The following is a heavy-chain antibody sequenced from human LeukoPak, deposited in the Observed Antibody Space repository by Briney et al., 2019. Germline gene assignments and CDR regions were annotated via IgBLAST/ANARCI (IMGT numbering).Heavy chain of an antibody. CDR2: INPNSGGT. CDR3: ARDLSSGSYGDYFDY. CDR1: GYTFTGYY. D-gene: IGHD4-17*01. Sequence: GASVKVSCKASGYTFTGYYMHWVRQAPGQGLEWMGWINPNSGGTNYAQKFQGRATMTRDTSISTAYMELSRLRSDDTAVYYCARDLSSGSYGDYFDYWGQGTLVTVSS. J-gene: IGHJ4*02. V-gene: IGHV1-2*02.